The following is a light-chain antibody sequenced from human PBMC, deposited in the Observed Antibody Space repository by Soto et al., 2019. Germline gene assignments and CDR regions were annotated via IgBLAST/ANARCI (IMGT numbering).Light chain of an antibody. CDR2: GAS. V-gene: IGKV3-20*01. Sequence: EIVLTQSPGTLSLSPGERATLSCRASQSVGSNYLAWYQQKPGQAPRLLIYGASSRATGIPDRFSGSGSGTDFTLTISRLEPEDFAVYYCQQYHSSPWTFGLGTKVDI. J-gene: IGKJ1*01. CDR3: QQYHSSPWT. CDR1: QSVGSNY.